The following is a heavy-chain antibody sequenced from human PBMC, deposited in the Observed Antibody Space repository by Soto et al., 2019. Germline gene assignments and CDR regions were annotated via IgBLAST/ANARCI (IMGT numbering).Heavy chain of an antibody. Sequence: ASVKVSCKASGYTFTTHAIHWVRQAPGQRLEWMGWFNTGNGNTKYSQKFQGRVTITRDTSASTAYMELSSLTSEDTAVYYCARGEWSGPAAIPCYYYGMDVWGQGPTVTVSS. CDR1: GYTFTTHA. CDR2: FNTGNGNT. J-gene: IGHJ6*02. V-gene: IGHV1-3*04. D-gene: IGHD2-2*01. CDR3: ARGEWSGPAAIPCYYYGMDV.